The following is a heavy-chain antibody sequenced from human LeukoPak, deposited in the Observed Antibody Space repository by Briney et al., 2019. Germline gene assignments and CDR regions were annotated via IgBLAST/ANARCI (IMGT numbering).Heavy chain of an antibody. J-gene: IGHJ4*02. CDR2: INPKTGVT. D-gene: IGHD1-26*01. V-gene: IGHV1-2*02. Sequence: ASVNVSCKASGYTFTDYYLHWVRQAPGHGLEWMGWINPKTGVTKYAQNFQGRVTMTRDTSINTAYMEVSRLRSDDTAVFYCAREHAMYSPDLDYWGQGTLVTVSS. CDR3: AREHAMYSPDLDY. CDR1: GYTFTDYY.